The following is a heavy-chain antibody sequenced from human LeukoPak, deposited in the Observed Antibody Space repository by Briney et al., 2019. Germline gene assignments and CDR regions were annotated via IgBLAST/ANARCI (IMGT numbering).Heavy chain of an antibody. Sequence: SETLSLTCAVYGGSFSGYYWSWIRQPPGKWLEWIGEINHSGSTNYNPSLKSRVTISVDTSKNQFSLKLSSVTAADTAVYYCARGPGWLPGRWPFDYWGQGTLVTVSS. J-gene: IGHJ4*02. D-gene: IGHD5-24*01. V-gene: IGHV4-34*01. CDR3: ARGPGWLPGRWPFDY. CDR2: INHSGST. CDR1: GGSFSGYY.